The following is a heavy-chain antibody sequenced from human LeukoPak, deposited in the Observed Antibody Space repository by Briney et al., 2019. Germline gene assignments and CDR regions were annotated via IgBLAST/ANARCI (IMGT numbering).Heavy chain of an antibody. CDR3: ARDINPAVAGFHFDY. J-gene: IGHJ4*02. V-gene: IGHV4-38-2*02. CDR2: IYHSGST. CDR1: GYSISSGYY. Sequence: SETLSLTCTVSGYSISSGYYWGWVRQPPGKGLEWIGSIYHSGSTYYNPSLKSRVTMSVDTSKNQFSLKLSSVTAADTAVYYCARDINPAVAGFHFDYWGQGTLVTVSS. D-gene: IGHD6-19*01.